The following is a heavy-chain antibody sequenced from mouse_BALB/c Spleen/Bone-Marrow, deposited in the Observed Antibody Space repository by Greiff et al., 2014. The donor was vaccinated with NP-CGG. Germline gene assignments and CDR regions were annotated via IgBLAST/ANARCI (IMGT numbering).Heavy chain of an antibody. CDR3: ALYRDDGPGFAY. J-gene: IGHJ3*01. D-gene: IGHD2-14*01. V-gene: IGHV14-3*02. CDR2: IDPANGNT. CDR1: GFNIKDTY. Sequence: EVKLVESGAELVKPGASVKLSCTASGFNIKDTYMHWVKQRPEQGLEWIGRIDPANGNTKYDPKFQGKATVTADTSSNTAYLQLSSLTSEVTAVYYGALYRDDGPGFAYWGQGTLVTVSA.